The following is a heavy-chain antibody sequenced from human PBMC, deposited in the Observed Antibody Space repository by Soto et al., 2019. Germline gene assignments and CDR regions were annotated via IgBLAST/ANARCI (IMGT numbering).Heavy chain of an antibody. D-gene: IGHD2-2*01. Sequence: ASVKVSCKASGYTFTGYYMHWVRQAPGQGLEWMGWINPNSGGTNYAQKFQGWVTMTRDTSISTAYMELSRLRSDDTAVYYCGRARFCSSTSCYWGYYYYGMDVWGQGTTVTVSS. CDR1: GYTFTGYY. J-gene: IGHJ6*02. CDR3: GRARFCSSTSCYWGYYYYGMDV. V-gene: IGHV1-2*04. CDR2: INPNSGGT.